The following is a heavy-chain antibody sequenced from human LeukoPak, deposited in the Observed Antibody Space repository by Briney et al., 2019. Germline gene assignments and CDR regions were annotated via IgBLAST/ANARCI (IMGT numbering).Heavy chain of an antibody. V-gene: IGHV3-48*03. CDR1: GFIFSSYE. CDR2: ISSRGSNI. CDR3: AGNKGVVGATTGLDY. D-gene: IGHD2-15*01. J-gene: IGHJ4*02. Sequence: PGGSLRLSCAASGFIFSSYEMNWVRQAPGKRLEWVSFISSRGSNIYYADSVKGRFTISRDNAKNSLYLQMNSLRAEDTAVYYCAGNKGVVGATTGLDYWGQGTLVTVSS.